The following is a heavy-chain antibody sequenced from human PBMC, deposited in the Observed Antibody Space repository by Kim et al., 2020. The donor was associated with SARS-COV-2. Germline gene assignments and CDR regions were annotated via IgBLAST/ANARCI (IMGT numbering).Heavy chain of an antibody. CDR2: IYYSGST. CDR1: GGSISSGGYY. V-gene: IGHV4-31*03. J-gene: IGHJ3*02. D-gene: IGHD3-22*01. CDR3: ARDKYYYDSSGYWINDAFDI. Sequence: SETLSLTCTVSGGSISSGGYYWSWIRQHPGKGLKWIGYIYYSGSTYYNPSLKSRVTISVDTSKNQFSLKLSSVTAADTAVYYCARDKYYYDSSGYWINDAFDIWGQGTMVTVSS.